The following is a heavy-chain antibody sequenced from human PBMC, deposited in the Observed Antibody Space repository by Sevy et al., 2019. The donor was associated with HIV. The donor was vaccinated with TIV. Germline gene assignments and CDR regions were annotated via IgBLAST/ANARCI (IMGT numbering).Heavy chain of an antibody. Sequence: GGSLRLSCAASGFGFSIYWMHWVRQVPGKGLVWVSRINSDGSSTTYADSVKGRFTFSRDNAKNTLFLQMNSLRVEDTAVYYCVREGVGGYSYGFDYWGQGTLVTVSS. CDR1: GFGFSIYW. CDR3: VREGVGGYSYGFDY. J-gene: IGHJ4*02. V-gene: IGHV3-74*03. D-gene: IGHD5-18*01. CDR2: INSDGSST.